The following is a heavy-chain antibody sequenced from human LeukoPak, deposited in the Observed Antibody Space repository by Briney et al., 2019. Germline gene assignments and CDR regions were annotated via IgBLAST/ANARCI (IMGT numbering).Heavy chain of an antibody. J-gene: IGHJ6*03. CDR2: IYYSGTT. Sequence: SETLSLTCTVSGGSISSYYWSWIRQPPGKGLEWLGYIYYSGTTNYNPSVKSRVTISVDRSKNQFSLNLSSVTAADTAVYYCARDQGTSPPSSYYYYYMDVWGKGTSVTVSS. CDR3: ARDQGTSPPSSYYYYYMDV. V-gene: IGHV4-59*01. D-gene: IGHD2-2*01. CDR1: GGSISSYY.